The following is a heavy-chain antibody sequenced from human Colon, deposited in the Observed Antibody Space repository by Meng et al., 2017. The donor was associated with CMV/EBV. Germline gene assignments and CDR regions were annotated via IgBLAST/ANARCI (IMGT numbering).Heavy chain of an antibody. Sequence: GGSLKISCAASGFTFSSYGMNWVRPAPGGGLESVASLVTTGSAVYYADSGKGRFTISRDNAKNSLSLEMSSLSAEDTAVYYCVRDNARLQGNIPILVVPPGFDYWGQGTVVTVSS. CDR3: VRDNARLQGNIPILVVPPGFDY. D-gene: IGHD3-22*01. V-gene: IGHV3-21*01. CDR1: GFTFSSYG. J-gene: IGHJ4*02. CDR2: LVTTGSAV.